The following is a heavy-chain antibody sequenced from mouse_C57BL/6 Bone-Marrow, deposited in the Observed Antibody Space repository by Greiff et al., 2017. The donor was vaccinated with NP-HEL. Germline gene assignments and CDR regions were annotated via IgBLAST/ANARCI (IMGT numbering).Heavy chain of an antibody. D-gene: IGHD2-1*01. CDR1: GFSLTSYG. CDR3: AILHTRFAY. Sequence: VQGVESGPGLVAPSQSLSITCTVSGFSLTSYGVDWVRQSPGKGLEWLGVIWGVGSTNYNSALKSRLSISKDNSKSQVFLKMNSLQTDDTAMYYCAILHTRFAYWGQGTLVTVSA. CDR2: IWGVGST. V-gene: IGHV2-6*01. J-gene: IGHJ3*01.